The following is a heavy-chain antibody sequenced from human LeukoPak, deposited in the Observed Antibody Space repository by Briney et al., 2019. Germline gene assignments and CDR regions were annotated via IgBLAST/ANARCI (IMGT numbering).Heavy chain of an antibody. CDR1: GFTFSIYA. J-gene: IGHJ4*02. V-gene: IGHV3-23*01. D-gene: IGHD3-10*01. Sequence: GGSLRLSCTASGFTFSIYAMTWVRQAPGKGLEWISAISGSGGSTYSADSVKGRFTISRDNSKNTLYMQMNSLRAEDTAVYYCAKGRSSGSYYYTPDYWDQGTLVTVSS. CDR3: AKGRSSGSYYYTPDY. CDR2: ISGSGGST.